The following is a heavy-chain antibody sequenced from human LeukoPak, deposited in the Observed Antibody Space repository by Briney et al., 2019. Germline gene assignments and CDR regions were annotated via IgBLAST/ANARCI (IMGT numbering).Heavy chain of an antibody. D-gene: IGHD3-10*01. Sequence: HPGGSLRLSCAASGFTFSSYAMSWVRQAPGRGLEWVSSLSPSGASIYYADSVKGRFTISRDNSKNTLYLQMNGLRAEDTAVYFCARDLAESYLFDYWGQGTLVTVSS. CDR1: GFTFSSYA. CDR2: LSPSGASI. V-gene: IGHV3-23*01. J-gene: IGHJ4*02. CDR3: ARDLAESYLFDY.